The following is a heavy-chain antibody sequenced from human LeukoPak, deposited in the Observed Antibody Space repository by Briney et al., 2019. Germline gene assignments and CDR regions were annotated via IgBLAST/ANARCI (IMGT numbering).Heavy chain of an antibody. CDR2: ISYDGSNK. CDR1: GFTFSTYA. Sequence: GGSLRLSCAASGFTFSTYAMHWVRQAPGKGLEWVTVISYDGSNKYYADSVKGRLTVSRDNSKNTLYLQMSSLRAEDTAVYYCARGPPYSSSWYFDYWGQGTLVTVSS. D-gene: IGHD6-13*01. CDR3: ARGPPYSSSWYFDY. J-gene: IGHJ4*02. V-gene: IGHV3-30-3*01.